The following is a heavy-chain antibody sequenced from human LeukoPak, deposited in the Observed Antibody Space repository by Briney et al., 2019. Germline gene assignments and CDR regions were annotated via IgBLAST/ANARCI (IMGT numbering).Heavy chain of an antibody. CDR3: AKAYLDVVVPAAPYDAFDI. CDR2: ISWNSGSI. Sequence: GGSLRLSCAASGFTFDDYAMHWVRQAPGKGLEWVSGISWNSGSIGYADSVKGRFTISRDNAKNSPYLQMNSLRAEDTALYYCAKAYLDVVVPAAPYDAFDIWGQGTMVTVSS. J-gene: IGHJ3*02. D-gene: IGHD2-2*01. V-gene: IGHV3-9*01. CDR1: GFTFDDYA.